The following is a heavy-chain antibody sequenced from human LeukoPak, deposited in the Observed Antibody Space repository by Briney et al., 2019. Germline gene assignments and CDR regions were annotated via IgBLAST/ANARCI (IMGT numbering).Heavy chain of an antibody. V-gene: IGHV3-23*01. J-gene: IGHJ4*02. CDR2: FSGSGGST. Sequence: ASVKVSCKASGYTFTSYGISWVRQAPGKGLQWVSAFSGSGGSTYYADSVKGRFTISRDNSRNTLYLQMNSLRAEDTAVYYCARSGLSRFGFWGQGTLVTVSS. CDR3: ARSGLSRFGF. CDR1: GYTFTSYG. D-gene: IGHD2/OR15-2a*01.